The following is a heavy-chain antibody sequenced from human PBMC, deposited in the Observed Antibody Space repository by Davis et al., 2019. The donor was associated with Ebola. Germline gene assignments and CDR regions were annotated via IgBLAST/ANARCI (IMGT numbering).Heavy chain of an antibody. V-gene: IGHV3-7*03. D-gene: IGHD4-17*01. Sequence: GESLKISCAASGFTFSSYWMSWVRQAPGKGLEWVANIKQDGSEKYYVDSVKGRFTISRDNAKNSLYLQMNSLRAEDTAVYYCARGRGYGDYYYYYGMDVWGQGTTVTVFS. CDR2: IKQDGSEK. J-gene: IGHJ6*02. CDR1: GFTFSSYW. CDR3: ARGRGYGDYYYYYGMDV.